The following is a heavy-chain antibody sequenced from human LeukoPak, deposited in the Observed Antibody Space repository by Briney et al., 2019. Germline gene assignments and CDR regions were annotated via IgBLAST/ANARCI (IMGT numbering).Heavy chain of an antibody. Sequence: TGGSLRLSCAASGFTFSSYSMNWVRQAPGKGLEWVSYISSSSSTIYYADSVKGRFTISRDNAKNSLYLQMNSLRDEDTAVYYCASSRGITMIVMGWYFDLWGRGTLVTVSS. CDR2: ISSSSSTI. D-gene: IGHD3-22*01. V-gene: IGHV3-48*02. CDR1: GFTFSSYS. CDR3: ASSRGITMIVMGWYFDL. J-gene: IGHJ2*01.